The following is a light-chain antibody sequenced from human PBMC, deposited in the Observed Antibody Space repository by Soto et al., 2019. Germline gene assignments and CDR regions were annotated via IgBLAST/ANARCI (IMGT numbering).Light chain of an antibody. CDR3: AAWGDNLNGWV. CDR2: DNI. CDR1: SSNIGNNA. Sequence: QSVLTQSPSASGTPGQRVTISCSGTSSNIGNNAVNWYQQFPGTAPKLLIYDNIQRPSGVPDRFSGSKSGTSASLAISGLQSEDEADYYCAAWGDNLNGWVFGGGTKLTVL. V-gene: IGLV1-44*01. J-gene: IGLJ3*02.